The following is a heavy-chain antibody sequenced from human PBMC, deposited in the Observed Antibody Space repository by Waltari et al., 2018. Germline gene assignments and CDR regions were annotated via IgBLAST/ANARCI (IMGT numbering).Heavy chain of an antibody. V-gene: IGHV3-21*01. CDR1: GFTFSSYS. D-gene: IGHD6-13*01. J-gene: IGHJ4*02. CDR2: SRSSSSYI. CDR3: ARDQGSSWSWVGY. Sequence: EVQLVESGGGLVKPGGSLSLSCAASGFTFSSYSMNWVRQAPGKGVEWVSSSRSSSSYIYYADSVKGRFTIARDNAKNSLYLQMNSLRAEDTAVYYCARDQGSSWSWVGYWGQGTLVTVSS.